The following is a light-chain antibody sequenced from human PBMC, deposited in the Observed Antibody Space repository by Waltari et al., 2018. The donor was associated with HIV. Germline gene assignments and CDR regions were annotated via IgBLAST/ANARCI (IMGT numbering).Light chain of an antibody. CDR3: QQYNSFSSLT. CDR2: TAS. J-gene: IGKJ4*01. CDR1: QTISSY. Sequence: DIQMTQSPSSLSASVGDRVTITCRATQTISSYLNWYQQRPGKAPNLLIFTASTLQSGVPSRFSGSGSGTEFTLTISSLQPDDFATYYCQQYNSFSSLTFGGGTKVEIK. V-gene: IGKV1-39*01.